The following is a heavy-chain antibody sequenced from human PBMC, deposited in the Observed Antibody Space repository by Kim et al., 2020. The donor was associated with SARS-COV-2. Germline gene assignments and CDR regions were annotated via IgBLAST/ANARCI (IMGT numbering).Heavy chain of an antibody. V-gene: IGHV1-58*02. CDR1: GFTFTSSA. J-gene: IGHJ6*02. D-gene: IGHD2-21*02. CDR2: IVVGSGNT. Sequence: SVKVSCKASGFTFTSSAMQWVRQARGQRLEWIGWIVVGSGNTNYAQKFQERVTITRDMSTSTAYMELSSLRSEDTAVYYCAAPYCGGDCYHLYGMDVWGQGTTVTVSS. CDR3: AAPYCGGDCYHLYGMDV.